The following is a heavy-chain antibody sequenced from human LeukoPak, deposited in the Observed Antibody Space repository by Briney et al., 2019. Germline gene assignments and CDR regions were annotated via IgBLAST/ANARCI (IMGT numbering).Heavy chain of an antibody. CDR2: IIPIFGTA. J-gene: IGHJ4*02. CDR3: ARASDYYGSGTYPY. D-gene: IGHD3-10*01. V-gene: IGHV1-69*05. Sequence: SVKVSCKASGGTFSSYAISWVRQAPGQGLERMGRIIPIFGTANYAQKFQGRVTITTDESTSTAYMELSSLRSEDTAVYYCARASDYYGSGTYPYWGQGTRVTVSS. CDR1: GGTFSSYA.